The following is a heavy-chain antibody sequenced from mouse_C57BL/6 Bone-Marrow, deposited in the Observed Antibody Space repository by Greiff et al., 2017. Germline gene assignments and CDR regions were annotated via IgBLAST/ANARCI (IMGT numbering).Heavy chain of an antibody. CDR1: GYTFTSYW. Sequence: QVQLQQSGAELVRPGTSVKMSCKASGYTFTSYWINWVKQRPGQGLEWIGVIYPGSGCTKYNEKFKGKATLTVDTSSSTAYMQLSSLTSEDSAVSCWAGGGGFWYFDVWGTGTTVTVSS. J-gene: IGHJ1*03. CDR2: IYPGSGCT. V-gene: IGHV1-55*01. CDR3: AGGGGFWYFDV. D-gene: IGHD1-1*02.